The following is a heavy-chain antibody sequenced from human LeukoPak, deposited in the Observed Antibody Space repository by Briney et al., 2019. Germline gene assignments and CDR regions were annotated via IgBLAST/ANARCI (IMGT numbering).Heavy chain of an antibody. J-gene: IGHJ4*02. CDR2: IGGSGGST. CDR3: AKVDGVITMIGSYFDY. V-gene: IGHV3-23*01. Sequence: GGSLRLSCAASGFTFSSYAMSWVRQAPGKGLEWVSGIGGSGGSTDYADSAKGRFTISRDNSKNTLYLQMNSLRAEDTAVYYCAKVDGVITMIGSYFDYWGQGTLVTVSS. D-gene: IGHD3-22*01. CDR1: GFTFSSYA.